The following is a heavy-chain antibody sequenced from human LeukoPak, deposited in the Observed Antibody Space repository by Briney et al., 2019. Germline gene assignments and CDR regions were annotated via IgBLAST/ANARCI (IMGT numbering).Heavy chain of an antibody. Sequence: PGRSLRLSCAASGFTFSSYGMHWVRQAPGKGLEWVAVISYDGSNKYYADSVKGRFTISRDNSKNTLYLQMNSLRAEDTAVYYCAKVLCSSTSYPIDYWGQGTLVTVSS. D-gene: IGHD2-2*01. CDR2: ISYDGSNK. CDR1: GFTFSSYG. CDR3: AKVLCSSTSYPIDY. J-gene: IGHJ4*02. V-gene: IGHV3-30*18.